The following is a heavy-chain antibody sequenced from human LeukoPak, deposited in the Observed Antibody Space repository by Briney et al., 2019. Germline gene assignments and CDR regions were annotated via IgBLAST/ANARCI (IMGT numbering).Heavy chain of an antibody. J-gene: IGHJ4*02. CDR2: ISYDEITK. CDR3: AKDPRRYSRTGGYFEY. Sequence: PGGSLRLSCVASGFTFSASTMHWVRQAPGKGLEWVGVISYDEITKYYAGSVKGRFTISRDNSKNTLYLQMNSLRPEDTAVYYCAKDPRRYSRTGGYFEYWGQGTLVTVSS. V-gene: IGHV3-30*04. CDR1: GFTFSAST. D-gene: IGHD6-13*01.